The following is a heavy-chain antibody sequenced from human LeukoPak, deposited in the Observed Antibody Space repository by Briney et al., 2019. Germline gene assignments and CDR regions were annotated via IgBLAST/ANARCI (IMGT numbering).Heavy chain of an antibody. CDR2: ISGSGTGT. D-gene: IGHD2-2*01. Sequence: GSLRLSCAASGFTFSSYAMSWVRQAPGKGLEWVSAISGSGTGTYYADSVKGRFTISRDNSKNTLFLQMNSLRAEDTAVYYCAKALSRLLVGAFDIWGRGTMVTVSS. J-gene: IGHJ3*02. V-gene: IGHV3-23*01. CDR3: AKALSRLLVGAFDI. CDR1: GFTFSSYA.